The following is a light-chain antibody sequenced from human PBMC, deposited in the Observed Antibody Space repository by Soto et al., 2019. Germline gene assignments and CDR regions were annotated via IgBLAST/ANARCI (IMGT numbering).Light chain of an antibody. Sequence: EIVLTQSPGTLSLSPGERATLSCRASQSVSSRNLARDQQNPGQAPRVLIFAASSRAAGIPDGFSGSGPGTDFTLTISRLEPADFAVYYCQYYDSPSWTFGQGTKVDIK. CDR1: QSVSSRN. CDR3: QYYDSPSWT. V-gene: IGKV3-20*01. J-gene: IGKJ1*01. CDR2: AAS.